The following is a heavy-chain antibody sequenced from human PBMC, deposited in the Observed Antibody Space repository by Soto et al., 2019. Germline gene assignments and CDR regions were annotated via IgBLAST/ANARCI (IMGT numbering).Heavy chain of an antibody. D-gene: IGHD3-16*01. CDR2: IYWDDDT. J-gene: IGHJ3*01. V-gene: IGHV2-5*02. CDR1: GFSLSADGVG. Sequence: QITLKESGPTLVKPTQTLTLTCIFSGFSLSADGVGVGWIRQPPGKALEWLALIYWDDDTRYRPSLKSRLTITKDSSKNQVVLTMTNMDPLDTATYYCAHAFGGTSWPNDAFDVWGQGTVVTVSS. CDR3: AHAFGGTSWPNDAFDV.